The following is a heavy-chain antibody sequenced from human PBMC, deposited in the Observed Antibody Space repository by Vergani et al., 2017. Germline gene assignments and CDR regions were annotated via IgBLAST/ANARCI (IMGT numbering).Heavy chain of an antibody. Sequence: QVQLQQWGAGLLKPSETLSLTCAVYGGSFSGYYWSWIRQPPGKGLEWIGEINHSGSTNYNPSLKSRVTISVDTSKNQFSLKLSSVTAADTAVYYCARDRLGAYYYYGMDVWGQGTTVTVSS. V-gene: IGHV4-34*01. D-gene: IGHD3-16*01. CDR3: ARDRLGAYYYYGMDV. J-gene: IGHJ6*02. CDR1: GGSFSGYY. CDR2: INHSGST.